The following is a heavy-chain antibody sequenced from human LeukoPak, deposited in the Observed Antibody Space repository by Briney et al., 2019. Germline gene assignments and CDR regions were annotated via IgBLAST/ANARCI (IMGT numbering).Heavy chain of an antibody. CDR1: GGSISSYY. CDR2: IYYSGST. D-gene: IGHD3-10*01. CDR3: ARTLWSYYFDY. J-gene: IGHJ4*02. V-gene: IGHV4-59*01. Sequence: SETLSLTCTVSGGSISSYYWSWIRQPPGKGLEWIGYIYYSGSTNYNPSLKSRVTISVDTSKNQFSLKLSSVTAADTAVYYCARTLWSYYFDYWGQGTLVPVSS.